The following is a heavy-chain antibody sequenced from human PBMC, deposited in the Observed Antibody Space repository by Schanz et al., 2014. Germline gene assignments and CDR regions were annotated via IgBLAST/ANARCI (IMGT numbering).Heavy chain of an antibody. D-gene: IGHD3-9*01. CDR1: GFTFRDYY. Sequence: QVQLVESGGGLVKPGGSLRLSCAASGFTFRDYYMSWIRQAPGKGLEWVSDISSDSSYANYADSVKGRFTISRDNAKNSLYLQMNTLRSDDTAVYYGARDAADFYDIVAEEDYWGQGTLVTVSS. V-gene: IGHV3-11*05. J-gene: IGHJ4*02. CDR3: ARDAADFYDIVAEEDY. CDR2: ISSDSSYA.